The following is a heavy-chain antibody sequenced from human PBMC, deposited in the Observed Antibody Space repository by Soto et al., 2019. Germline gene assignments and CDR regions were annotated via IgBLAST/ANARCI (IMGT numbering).Heavy chain of an antibody. Sequence: WXSAQVSFKDSGYTFSGYYMHWVRQAPGQGLEWMGWINPNSGGTNYAQKFQGRVTMTRDTSISTAYMELSRLRSDDPAVDYCARDSVQQLVLGFDPWGQGTLFTVSS. CDR3: ARDSVQQLVLGFDP. D-gene: IGHD6-13*01. V-gene: IGHV1-2*02. CDR1: GYTFSGYY. CDR2: INPNSGGT. J-gene: IGHJ5*02.